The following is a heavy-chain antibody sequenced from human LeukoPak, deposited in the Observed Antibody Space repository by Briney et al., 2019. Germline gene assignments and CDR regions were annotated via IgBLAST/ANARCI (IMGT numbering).Heavy chain of an antibody. D-gene: IGHD4-17*01. CDR1: GGSISSGGYY. V-gene: IGHV4-31*03. Sequence: SETLSLTCTVSGGSISSGGYYWSWIRQHPGKGLEWIGYIYYSGSTYYNPSLKSRVTISVDTPKNQFSLKLSSVTAADTAVYYCARVPDYGDYVGSFDYWGQGTLVTVSS. CDR2: IYYSGST. J-gene: IGHJ4*02. CDR3: ARVPDYGDYVGSFDY.